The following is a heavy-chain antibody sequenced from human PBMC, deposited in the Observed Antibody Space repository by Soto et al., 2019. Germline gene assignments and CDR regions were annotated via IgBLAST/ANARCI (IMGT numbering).Heavy chain of an antibody. CDR1: GFAFSAHA. CDR2: ISNDGSNK. V-gene: IGHV3-30*04. Sequence: QVQVVESGGGVVQPGRSLRLSCAASGFAFSAHAMQWVRQAPGRGLEWVGVISNDGSNKYYADSVKGRFTISRDNSKNTVSLQMNSLRDEDTAVYYCAKTYLAGVGGDVWGQPTLVIVSS. D-gene: IGHD3-16*01. J-gene: IGHJ4*02. CDR3: AKTYLAGVGGDV.